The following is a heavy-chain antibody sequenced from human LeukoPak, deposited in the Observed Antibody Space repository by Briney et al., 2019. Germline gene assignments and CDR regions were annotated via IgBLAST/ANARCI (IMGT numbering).Heavy chain of an antibody. J-gene: IGHJ6*02. CDR2: ISYEGSNK. D-gene: IGHD2-2*01. V-gene: IGHV3-30*18. Sequence: PGGSLRLSCAASGFSFSIYGMHWVRQAPGKGLEWAAVISYEGSNKYYADSVKGRFTISRDNSKNTLYLQMNSLRAEDTAVYYCAKYGKEYQLLRGYDSYDMDVWGQGTTVAVSS. CDR1: GFSFSIYG. CDR3: AKYGKEYQLLRGYDSYDMDV.